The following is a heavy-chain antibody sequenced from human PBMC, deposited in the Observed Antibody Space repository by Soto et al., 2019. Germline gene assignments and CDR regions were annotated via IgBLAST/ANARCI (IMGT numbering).Heavy chain of an antibody. Sequence: GASVKVSCKASGYTFTSYDINWVRQATGQGLEWMGWMNPNSGNTGYAQKFQGRVTMTRNTSISTAYMELSSLRSEDTAVYYCAREDDYCSGGSCYSVPWFDPWGQGTLVTVSS. CDR3: AREDDYCSGGSCYSVPWFDP. CDR2: MNPNSGNT. CDR1: GYTFTSYD. V-gene: IGHV1-8*01. J-gene: IGHJ5*02. D-gene: IGHD2-15*01.